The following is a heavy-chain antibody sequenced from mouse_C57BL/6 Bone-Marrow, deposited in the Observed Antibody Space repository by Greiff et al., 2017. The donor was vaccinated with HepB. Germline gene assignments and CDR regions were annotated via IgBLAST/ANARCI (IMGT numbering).Heavy chain of an antibody. V-gene: IGHV1-59*01. D-gene: IGHD1-1*01. CDR1: GYTFTSYW. CDR3: AREFITTAYWYFDV. J-gene: IGHJ1*03. Sequence: VQLQQPGAELVRPGTSVKLSCKASGYTFTSYWMHWVKQRPGQGLEWIGVIDPSDSYTNYNQKFKGKATLTVDTSSSTAYMQLSSLTSEDSAVYYCAREFITTAYWYFDVWGTGTTVTVSS. CDR2: IDPSDSYT.